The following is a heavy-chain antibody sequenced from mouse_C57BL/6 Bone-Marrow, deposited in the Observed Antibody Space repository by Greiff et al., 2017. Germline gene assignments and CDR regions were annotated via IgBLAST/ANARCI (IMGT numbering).Heavy chain of an antibody. J-gene: IGHJ1*03. CDR1: GYTFTSYW. Sequence: VQLQQSGAELVKPGASVKMSCKASGYTFTSYWITWVKQRPGQGLEWIGDIYPGSGSTNYNEKFKSKATLTVDTSSSTAYMQLRSLTSEDSAVYYCASYNYGSSSFDVWGTGTTVTVSS. V-gene: IGHV1-55*01. CDR3: ASYNYGSSSFDV. D-gene: IGHD1-1*01. CDR2: IYPGSGST.